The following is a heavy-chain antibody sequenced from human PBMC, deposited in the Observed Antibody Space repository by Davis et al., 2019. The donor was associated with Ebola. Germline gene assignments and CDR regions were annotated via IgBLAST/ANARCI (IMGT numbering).Heavy chain of an antibody. J-gene: IGHJ4*02. Sequence: GESLKISCAASGFTFGDYAMHWVRQAPGKGLEWVSLISWGGRSTAYADSVRDRFSISRDNSRNFLYLQMNGLRAEDTALYYCTAYDSTFRNYWGQGTLVTVSS. CDR3: TAYDSTFRNY. CDR1: GFTFGDYA. V-gene: IGHV3-43D*03. CDR2: ISWGGRST. D-gene: IGHD3-22*01.